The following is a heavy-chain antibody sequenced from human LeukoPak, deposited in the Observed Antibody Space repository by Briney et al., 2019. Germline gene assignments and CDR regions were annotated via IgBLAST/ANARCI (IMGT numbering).Heavy chain of an antibody. J-gene: IGHJ1*01. CDR3: ASSGQRHHFQH. Sequence: SETLSLTCAVYGGSFSGYYWSWIRQPPGKGLEWIGEINHSGSTNYNPSLKSRVTISVDTSKNQFSLKLSSVTAADTAVYYCASSGQRHHFQHWGQGTLVTVSS. CDR1: GGSFSGYY. CDR2: INHSGST. V-gene: IGHV4-34*01. D-gene: IGHD6-25*01.